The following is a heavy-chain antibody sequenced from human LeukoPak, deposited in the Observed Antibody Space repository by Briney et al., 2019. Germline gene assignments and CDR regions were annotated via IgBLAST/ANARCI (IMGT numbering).Heavy chain of an antibody. Sequence: PGGSLRLSCAASGFTFSSYSMNWVRQAPGKGLEWVSSISSTSRHIYYADSVKGRFTISRDYASNSLYLQMNSLRAEDTAVYYCVRDLNTITTAFFVYWGQGTLVTVSS. CDR3: VRDLNTITTAFFVY. CDR1: GFTFSSYS. V-gene: IGHV3-21*01. D-gene: IGHD4-11*01. J-gene: IGHJ4*02. CDR2: ISSTSRHI.